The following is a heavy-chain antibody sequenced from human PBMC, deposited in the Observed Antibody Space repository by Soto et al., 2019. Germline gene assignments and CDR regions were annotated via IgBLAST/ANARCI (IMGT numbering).Heavy chain of an antibody. D-gene: IGHD2-21*02. CDR2: IWYDGSKN. V-gene: IGHV3-33*01. J-gene: IGHJ3*02. CDR1: GFTFSNYG. CDR3: ARFNGGNSGGSFDI. Sequence: PGGSLRLSCAASGFTFSNYGMHWVRQAPGKGLEWVAVIWYDGSKNYYADSVKGRFTISRDNSKNTLDLQMNSLGAEDTAVYYCARFNGGNSGGSFDIWGQGTKVTVSS.